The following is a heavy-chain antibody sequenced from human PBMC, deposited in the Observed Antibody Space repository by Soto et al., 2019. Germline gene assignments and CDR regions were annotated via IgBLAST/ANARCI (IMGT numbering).Heavy chain of an antibody. V-gene: IGHV4-30-4*01. CDR2: VYYSGST. Sequence: SETLSLTCTVSGGSISSGDYYWSWIRQPPGKGLEWIGYVYYSGSTYYNPSLKSRVTISVDTSKNQFSLKPSSVTAADTAVYYCARATTVTTFYYYYYYNMDVWGHGTTVTVSS. J-gene: IGHJ6*02. CDR1: GGSISSGDYY. D-gene: IGHD4-17*01. CDR3: ARATTVTTFYYYYYYNMDV.